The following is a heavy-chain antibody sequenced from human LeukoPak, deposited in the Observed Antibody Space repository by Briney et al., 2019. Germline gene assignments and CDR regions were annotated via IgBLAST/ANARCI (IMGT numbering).Heavy chain of an antibody. CDR2: ISAYNGNT. V-gene: IGHV1-18*01. CDR3: ARVMRAVAPPPGGFDP. CDR1: GYTFTSYG. J-gene: IGHJ5*02. Sequence: ASVKVSCKASGYTFTSYGISWVRQAPGQGLEWMGWISAYNGNTNYAQKLQGRVTMTTDTSTSTAYMELRSLRSDDTAVYYCARVMRAVAPPPGGFDPWGQGTLVTVSS. D-gene: IGHD2-15*01.